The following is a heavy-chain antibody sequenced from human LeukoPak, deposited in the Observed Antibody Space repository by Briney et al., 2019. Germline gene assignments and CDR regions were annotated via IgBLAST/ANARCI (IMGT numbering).Heavy chain of an antibody. V-gene: IGHV1-69*13. D-gene: IGHD3-10*01. J-gene: IGHJ4*02. CDR1: GGTFSSYA. CDR3: ARVAGSESSDY. CDR2: IMPIFGTA. Sequence: SVNVSCKASGGTFSSYAISWVRQAPGQGLEWMGGIMPIFGTANYPQKFQGRVTINADEYTSTAYMEQSSLRSEDTAVYYCARVAGSESSDYWGQGTLVTVSS.